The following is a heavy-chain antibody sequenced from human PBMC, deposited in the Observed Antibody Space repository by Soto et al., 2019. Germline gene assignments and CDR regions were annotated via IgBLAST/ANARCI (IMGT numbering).Heavy chain of an antibody. D-gene: IGHD4-17*01. CDR3: ASRTVGWYVEL. CDR2: ISGSGGST. CDR1: GFTFSIYA. V-gene: IGHV3-23*01. J-gene: IGHJ2*01. Sequence: EVQLLESGGGLVQPGGSLRLSCAASGFTFSIYAMNWVRQAPGKGLEWVSVISGSGGSTYYADSVKGRFTISRDNSKNTLYLQMNSLRAEDTAVYYCASRTVGWYVELWGRGTLVTVSS.